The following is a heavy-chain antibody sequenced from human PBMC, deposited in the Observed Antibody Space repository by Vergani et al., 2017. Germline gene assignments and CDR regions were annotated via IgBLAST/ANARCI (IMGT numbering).Heavy chain of an antibody. CDR1: GFTFSTYA. Sequence: EVQLVESGGGVVRPGGSLRLSCAASGFTFSTYAMTWVRQAPGKGLEWVSGISASGAPTYYADSVKGRVTISRDNSKNTLYLQMNSLRVEDTAVYYCARAYGRYDWFDYWGQRTLVTVSS. J-gene: IGHJ4*01. D-gene: IGHD1-20*01. CDR3: ARAYGRYDWFDY. V-gene: IGHV3-23*04. CDR2: ISASGAPT.